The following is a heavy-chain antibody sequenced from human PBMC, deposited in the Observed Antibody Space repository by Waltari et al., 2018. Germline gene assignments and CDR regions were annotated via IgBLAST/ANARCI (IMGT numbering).Heavy chain of an antibody. V-gene: IGHV1-69*08. CDR1: GGTFSSYT. CDR2: VIPILGIA. D-gene: IGHD2-2*01. Sequence: QVQLVQSGAEVKKPGSSVKVSCKASGGTFSSYTISWVRQAPGQGLEGMGRVIPILGIANYAKKFQGRVKITADKSTSTAYMELSSLRSEDTAVYYCARDRVGCSSTSCQGPFDYWGQGTLVTVSS. CDR3: ARDRVGCSSTSCQGPFDY. J-gene: IGHJ4*02.